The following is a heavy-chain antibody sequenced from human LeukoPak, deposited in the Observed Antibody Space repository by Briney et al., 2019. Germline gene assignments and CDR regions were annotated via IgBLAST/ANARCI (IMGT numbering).Heavy chain of an antibody. CDR2: INTGSGDR. V-gene: IGHV1-3*04. D-gene: IGHD3-16*01. CDR1: GYTFTTYP. CDR3: ARKIQGEQHPFDY. Sequence: GASVKVSCKASGYTFTTYPIHWVRQAPGQRLEWMGWINTGSGDRKYSQNFQDRVTINRDTSASTAYMELSSLISQDTAVYYCARKIQGEQHPFDYWGQGALVTVSS. J-gene: IGHJ4*02.